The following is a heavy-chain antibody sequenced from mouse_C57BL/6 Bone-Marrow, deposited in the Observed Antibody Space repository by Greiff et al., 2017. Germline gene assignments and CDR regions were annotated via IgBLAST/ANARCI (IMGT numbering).Heavy chain of an antibody. D-gene: IGHD1-1*01. CDR3: VKAQYSSFFDY. Sequence: EVKLVESGGGLVQPGASLRLSCAASGFTFTDYYMSWVRQPPGKAPVWLALIRNKANGYTTEYTASVKGRFTISRDNSQNILYLQMNTLRAEDSATYYCVKAQYSSFFDYWGQGTTLTVSS. CDR2: IRNKANGYTT. J-gene: IGHJ2*01. V-gene: IGHV7-4*01. CDR1: GFTFTDYY.